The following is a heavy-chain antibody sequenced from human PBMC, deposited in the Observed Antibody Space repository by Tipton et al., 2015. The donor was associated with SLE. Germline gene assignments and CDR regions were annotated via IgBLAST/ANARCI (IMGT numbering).Heavy chain of an antibody. D-gene: IGHD2-2*02. CDR3: AGGYCSSTSCYTGDAFDI. Sequence: QLVQSGAEVKKPGASVKVSCKASGYTFTSYGISWVRQAPGQGLEWMGWISAYNGNTNYAQKLHGRVTMTTDTSTSTAYMELRSLRSDDTAVYYCAGGYCSSTSCYTGDAFDIWGQGTMVTVSS. CDR1: GYTFTSYG. J-gene: IGHJ3*02. V-gene: IGHV1-18*01. CDR2: ISAYNGNT.